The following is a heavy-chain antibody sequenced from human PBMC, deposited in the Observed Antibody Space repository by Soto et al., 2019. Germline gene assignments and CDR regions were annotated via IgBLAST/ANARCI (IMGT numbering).Heavy chain of an antibody. CDR1: GGSFSGYY. J-gene: IGHJ4*02. Sequence: QVQLQQWGAGLLKPSETLSLTCAVYGGSFSGYYWSWIRQPPGKGLEWIGEINHSGSTNYNPSLKSRVTISVDTSKNQFSLKPGSVTAADTAVYYCARVPPSMSRRRAFDYWGQGTLVTVSS. CDR3: ARVPPSMSRRRAFDY. CDR2: INHSGST. V-gene: IGHV4-34*01.